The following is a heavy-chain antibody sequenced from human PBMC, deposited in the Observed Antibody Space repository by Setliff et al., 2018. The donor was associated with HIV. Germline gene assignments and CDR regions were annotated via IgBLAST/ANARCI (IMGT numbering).Heavy chain of an antibody. J-gene: IGHJ4*01. CDR1: SGSMTGHY. D-gene: IGHD2-2*01. CDR3: ARGLSSQTSWGTRPLGLDY. CDR2: LHSLGSSRVSDTP. V-gene: IGHV4-4*08. Sequence: PSETLSLTCSVSSGSMTGHYWTWVRQPPGKGLEWIGYLHSLGSSRVSDTPNYRPSLKSRITISWDTSKRQFSLTRTSVTAADTAVYYCARGLSSQTSWGTRPLGLDYWGQGSLVTVSS.